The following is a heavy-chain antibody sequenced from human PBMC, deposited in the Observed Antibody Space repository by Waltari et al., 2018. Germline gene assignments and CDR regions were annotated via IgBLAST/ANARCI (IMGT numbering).Heavy chain of an antibody. V-gene: IGHV1-8*03. Sequence: QVQLVQSGAEVKKPGASVKVSCKASGYTFTSYDINWVRQATGQGLEWMGWMNPNSGNTGYAQKFQGGVTSTRSTSISTAYMELSSLRSEDTAVYYCARVNRPWLVVRFYYYYMDVWGKGTTVTVSS. D-gene: IGHD6-19*01. J-gene: IGHJ6*03. CDR2: MNPNSGNT. CDR3: ARVNRPWLVVRFYYYYMDV. CDR1: GYTFTSYD.